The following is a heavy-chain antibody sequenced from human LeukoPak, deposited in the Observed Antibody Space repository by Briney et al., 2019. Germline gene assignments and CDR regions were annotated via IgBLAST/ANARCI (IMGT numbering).Heavy chain of an antibody. V-gene: IGHV3-64*01. CDR3: AREGYSYGYSWFDP. J-gene: IGHJ5*02. D-gene: IGHD5-18*01. CDR1: GFTFSYA. Sequence: GGSLRLSCAASGFTFSYAMHWVRQAPGKGLEYVSAISSNGGSTYCANSVKRRFTISRDNSKNTLYLQMGSLRAEDMAVYYCAREGYSYGYSWFDPWGQGTLVTVSS. CDR2: ISSNGGST.